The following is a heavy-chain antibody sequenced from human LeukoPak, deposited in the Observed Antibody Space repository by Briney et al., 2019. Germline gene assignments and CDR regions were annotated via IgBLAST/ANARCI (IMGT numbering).Heavy chain of an antibody. J-gene: IGHJ5*02. CDR1: GGSISSYY. D-gene: IGHD3-10*01. CDR3: AAGEVWFDP. CDR2: IYYRGST. V-gene: IGHV4-59*01. Sequence: TSETLSLTCTVSGGSISSYYWSWIRQPPGKGLEWIGYIYYRGSTNYNPSLKSRVTISVDTSTNQFSLNLNSVTAADTAVYYCAAGEVWFDPWGQGTLVTVSS.